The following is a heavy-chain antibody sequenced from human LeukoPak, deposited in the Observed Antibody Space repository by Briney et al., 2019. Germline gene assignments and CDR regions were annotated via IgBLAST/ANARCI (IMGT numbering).Heavy chain of an antibody. CDR1: GYTFTGYY. CDR3: ASRPYGDYVHYYYGMDV. J-gene: IGHJ6*02. V-gene: IGHV1-2*02. CDR2: INPSSGGT. Sequence: ASVTVSCKASGYTFTGYYMHWVRHAPGQGLEWMGWINPSSGGTNYAQKFQGRLTMTRDTSISTAYMELSRLRSDDTAVYYCASRPYGDYVHYYYGMDVWGQGTTVTVSS. D-gene: IGHD4-17*01.